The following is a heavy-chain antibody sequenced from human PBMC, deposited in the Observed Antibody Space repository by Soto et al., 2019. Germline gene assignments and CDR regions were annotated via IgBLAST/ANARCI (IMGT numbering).Heavy chain of an antibody. D-gene: IGHD3-3*01. CDR3: ARGRYDFWSGYYYYMDV. CDR1: GAPITSAAYS. CDR2: INHSGST. Sequence: PPQTLSLTCTVSGAPITSAAYSCGWIRQPPGKGLEWIGEINHSGSTNYNPSLKSRVTISVDTSKNQFSLKLSSVTAADTAVYYCARGRYDFWSGYYYYMDVWGKGTTVTVSS. V-gene: IGHV4-30-2*01. J-gene: IGHJ6*03.